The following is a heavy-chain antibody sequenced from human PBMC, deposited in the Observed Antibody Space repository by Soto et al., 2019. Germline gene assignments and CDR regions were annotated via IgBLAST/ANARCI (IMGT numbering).Heavy chain of an antibody. D-gene: IGHD2-2*01. Sequence: GASVKVSCKGSGYTFTTYGINWVRQAPGQGLEWMGWVSPYNGDTTYAQKVQGRVTMTTDKSTRTAYLELRSLRSDDTAVYYCAREVGHMDVWGQGTTVTVSS. CDR1: GYTFTTYG. J-gene: IGHJ6*02. CDR3: AREVGHMDV. CDR2: VSPYNGDT. V-gene: IGHV1-18*04.